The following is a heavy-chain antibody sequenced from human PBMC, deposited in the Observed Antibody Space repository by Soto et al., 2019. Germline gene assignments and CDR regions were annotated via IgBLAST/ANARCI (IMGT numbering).Heavy chain of an antibody. D-gene: IGHD6-19*01. CDR2: ISAYNGNT. J-gene: IGHJ4*02. CDR3: ARLSSGTLYFDY. Sequence: ASVKXSCKASGYTFTSYGISWVRQAPGQGLEWMGWISAYNGNTNYAQKLQGRVTMTTDTSTSTAYMELRSLRSDDTAVYYCARLSSGTLYFDYWGQGTLVTVSS. CDR1: GYTFTSYG. V-gene: IGHV1-18*01.